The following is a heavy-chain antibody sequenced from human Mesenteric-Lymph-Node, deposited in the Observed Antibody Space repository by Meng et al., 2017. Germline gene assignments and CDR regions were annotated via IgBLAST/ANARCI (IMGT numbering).Heavy chain of an antibody. J-gene: IGHJ4*02. CDR1: GYSISSGYY. D-gene: IGHD6-19*01. Sequence: SETLSLTCTVSGYSISSGYYWGWIRQPPGKGLEWIGSIYHSGSTYYNPSLKSRVTISVDTSKNQFSLKVNSVTAADTAVYFCARDYKGVAGNFDYWGQGTLVTVSS. CDR3: ARDYKGVAGNFDY. CDR2: IYHSGST. V-gene: IGHV4-38-2*02.